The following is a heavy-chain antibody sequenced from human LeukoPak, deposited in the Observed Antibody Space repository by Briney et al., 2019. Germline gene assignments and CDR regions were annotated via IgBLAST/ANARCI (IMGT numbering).Heavy chain of an antibody. D-gene: IGHD3-22*01. CDR2: IYISGST. Sequence: GGSLRLSCAASGFTVSSNYMNWVRQAPGKGLEWVSVIYISGSTYYADSVKGRFTISRDNSKNTLYLQMNSLRAEDTAVYYCASGGHSSGYQDDYWGQGTLVTVSS. V-gene: IGHV3-53*01. CDR3: ASGGHSSGYQDDY. CDR1: GFTVSSNY. J-gene: IGHJ4*02.